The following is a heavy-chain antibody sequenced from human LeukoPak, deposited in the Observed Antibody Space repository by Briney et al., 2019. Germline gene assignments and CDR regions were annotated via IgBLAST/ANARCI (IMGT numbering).Heavy chain of an antibody. J-gene: IGHJ4*02. V-gene: IGHV4-4*07. Sequence: NPSETLSLTCTVSGGSISSYYWSWIRQPAGKGLEWIGRIYASGSTNYNPSLKSRVTMSVDTSKNQFSLRLSSVTAADTAVYYCARDRLRWPKIDYWGQGTLVTVSS. CDR2: IYASGST. D-gene: IGHD4-23*01. CDR3: ARDRLRWPKIDY. CDR1: GGSISSYY.